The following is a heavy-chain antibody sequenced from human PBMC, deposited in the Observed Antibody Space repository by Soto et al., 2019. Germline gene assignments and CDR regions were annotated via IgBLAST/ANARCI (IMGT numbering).Heavy chain of an antibody. CDR3: ARGSYFLEWTHYYYMDV. Sequence: ASVKVSCKASGYTFTSYDINWVRQATGQGLEWMGWMNPNSGNTGYAQKFQGRVTMTRNTSISTAYMELSSLRSEDTAVYYCARGSYFLEWTHYYYMDVWGKGTTVTVSS. V-gene: IGHV1-8*01. CDR1: GYTFTSYD. CDR2: MNPNSGNT. D-gene: IGHD3-3*01. J-gene: IGHJ6*03.